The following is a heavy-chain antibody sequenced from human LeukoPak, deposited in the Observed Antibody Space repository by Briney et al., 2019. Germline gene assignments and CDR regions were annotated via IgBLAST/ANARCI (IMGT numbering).Heavy chain of an antibody. V-gene: IGHV3-23*01. J-gene: IGHJ4*02. D-gene: IGHD1-26*01. CDR3: ARKYSGTNPFDY. CDR1: GFTFSNYA. Sequence: GGSLRLSCAASGFTFSNYAMNWVRQAPGKGLEWVSIINNSGGSTYYADSVKGRFTISRDLSKNTLYLQMNSLRAEDTALYYCARKYSGTNPFDYWGQGTLVTVSS. CDR2: INNSGGST.